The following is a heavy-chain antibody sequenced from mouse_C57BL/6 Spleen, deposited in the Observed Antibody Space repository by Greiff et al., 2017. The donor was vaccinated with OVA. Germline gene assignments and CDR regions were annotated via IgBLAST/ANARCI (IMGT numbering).Heavy chain of an antibody. CDR1: GYTFTSYW. CDR2: INPSNGGT. V-gene: IGHV1-53*01. D-gene: IGHD1-1*01. J-gene: IGHJ1*03. CDR3: ARGGYYGSNSYWYFDV. Sequence: QVQLQQPGTELVKPGASVKLSCKASGYTFTSYWMHWVKQRPGQGLEWIGNINPSNGGTNYNEKFKSKATLTVDKSSNTAYMQLSSLTSEDSAVYYCARGGYYGSNSYWYFDVWGTGTTVTVSS.